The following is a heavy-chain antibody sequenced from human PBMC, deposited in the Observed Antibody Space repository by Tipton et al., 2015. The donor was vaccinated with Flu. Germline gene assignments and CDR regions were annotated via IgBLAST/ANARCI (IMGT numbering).Heavy chain of an antibody. V-gene: IGHV4-38-2*01. CDR3: ARHRNDSGPSDAFDI. J-gene: IGHJ3*02. D-gene: IGHD6-19*01. CDR1: GYSISSGYY. Sequence: GLVKPSETLSLTCAVSGYSISSGYYWGWMRQPPGKGLEWIGSIYHSGSTHYNPSLKSRVTISVDTSKNQFSLKLSSVTAADTAVYNCARHRNDSGPSDAFDIWGQGTMVTVSS. CDR2: IYHSGST.